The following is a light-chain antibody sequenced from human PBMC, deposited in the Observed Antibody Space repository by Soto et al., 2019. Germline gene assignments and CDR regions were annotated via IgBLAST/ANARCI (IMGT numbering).Light chain of an antibody. Sequence: IVFTQSPDTLSLSPGQRATLSCRASQSVRSDYFAWYQQKPGQAPRVIIFGVSTRATGVPDRFSGSGSGTDFTLTISRLEPEDFAVYYCQQYGSSGTFGQGTKVDIK. CDR2: GVS. CDR1: QSVRSDY. J-gene: IGKJ1*01. V-gene: IGKV3-20*01. CDR3: QQYGSSGT.